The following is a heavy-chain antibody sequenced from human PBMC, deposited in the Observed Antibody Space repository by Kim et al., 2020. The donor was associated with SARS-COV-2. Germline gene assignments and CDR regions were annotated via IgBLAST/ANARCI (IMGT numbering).Heavy chain of an antibody. CDR1: GFSLTTNAVG. CDR3: AQDSPGFYGLDL. Sequence: SGPTLVKATQTLTLTCTFSGFSLTTNAVGVAWLRQPPGKAPEWLALVYGNDEKRYSPFLRDRLAIMKDSSKKQVVLTLTDMQPVDSGTYYCAQDSPGFYGLDLWGKGTTVTVSS. D-gene: IGHD3-22*01. V-gene: IGHV2-5*01. CDR2: VYGNDEK. J-gene: IGHJ6*04.